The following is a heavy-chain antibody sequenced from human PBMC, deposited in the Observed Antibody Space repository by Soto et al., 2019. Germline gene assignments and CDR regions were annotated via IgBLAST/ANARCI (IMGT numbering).Heavy chain of an antibody. J-gene: IGHJ5*02. CDR3: ARDITLAGTAS. V-gene: IGHV4-39*01. Sequence: QLQLQESGPGLVKPSETLSLTCTVSGGSVSSSSYYWAWTRQPPGKGLEWIGSISYSGTTYYNPSLKSRVTISIDTSENQFSLKLRSVTAADTAVYYCARDITLAGTASWGQGTLVTVSS. CDR1: GGSVSSSSYY. D-gene: IGHD6-19*01. CDR2: ISYSGTT.